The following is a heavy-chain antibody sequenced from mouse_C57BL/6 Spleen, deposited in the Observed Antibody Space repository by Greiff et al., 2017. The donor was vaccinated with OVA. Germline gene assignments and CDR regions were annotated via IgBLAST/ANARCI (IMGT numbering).Heavy chain of an antibody. D-gene: IGHD1-1*01. CDR1: GYSFTSYY. V-gene: IGHV1-66*01. CDR2: IYPGSGNT. J-gene: IGHJ4*01. Sequence: QVQLQQSGPELVKPGASVKISCKASGYSFTSYYIHWVKQRPGQGLEWIGWIYPGSGNTKYNEKFKGKATLTADKSSSTAYMQLSSLTSEDSAVYYCARKRDYFYAMDYWGQGTSVTVSS. CDR3: ARKRDYFYAMDY.